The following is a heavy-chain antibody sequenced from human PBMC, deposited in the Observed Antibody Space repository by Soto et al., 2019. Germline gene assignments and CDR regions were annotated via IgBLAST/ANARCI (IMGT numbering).Heavy chain of an antibody. CDR1: GYSFTSYW. CDR2: IYPGDSDT. Sequence: GESLKLSCKGSGYSFTSYWIGWVRQMPGKGLEWMGIIYPGDSDTRYSPSFQGQVTISADKSISTAYLQWSSLKASDTAMYYFARQGYDILTGAYYYYMDVWGKGTTVTVSS. J-gene: IGHJ6*03. CDR3: ARQGYDILTGAYYYYMDV. D-gene: IGHD3-9*01. V-gene: IGHV5-51*01.